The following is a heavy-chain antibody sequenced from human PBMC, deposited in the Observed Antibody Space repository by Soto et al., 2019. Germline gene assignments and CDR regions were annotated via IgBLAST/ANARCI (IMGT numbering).Heavy chain of an antibody. CDR1: GASIRSSTFY. CDR2: IYYDGST. CDR3: ARASPYSSGWDNWFDP. Sequence: SETLSLTCTVSGASIRSSTFYWGWIRQPPGKGLESIANIYYDGSTYYNPSLKSRVTISVDTSKNQFSLKLSSVTAADTAVYYCARASPYSSGWDNWFDPWGQGTLVTVSS. J-gene: IGHJ5*02. D-gene: IGHD6-19*01. V-gene: IGHV4-39*07.